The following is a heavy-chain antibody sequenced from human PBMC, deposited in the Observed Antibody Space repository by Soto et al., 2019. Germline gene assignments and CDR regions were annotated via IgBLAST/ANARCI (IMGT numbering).Heavy chain of an antibody. CDR1: GGSIRNVY. Sequence: SETLSLTCTVSGGSIRNVYWSWIRQPPGKGLEWIGFIFHSGNAKYNPSLKSRVTISVDTSKNQFSLSLDSVTAADTAVYYCARIPVDTSMIYWLDPWGQGTLVTVSS. CDR3: ARIPVDTSMIYWLDP. J-gene: IGHJ5*02. D-gene: IGHD5-18*01. CDR2: IFHSGNA. V-gene: IGHV4-59*01.